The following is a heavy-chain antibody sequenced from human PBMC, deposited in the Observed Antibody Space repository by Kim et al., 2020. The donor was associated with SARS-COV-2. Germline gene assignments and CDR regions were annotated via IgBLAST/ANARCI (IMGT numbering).Heavy chain of an antibody. CDR3: ARDASYSSSWNYVRYDFDY. Sequence: GGSLRLSCAASGFTFSSYSMNWVRQAPGKGLEWVSSISSSSSYIYYADSVKGRFTISRDNAKNSLYLQMNSLRAEDTAVYYCARDASYSSSWNYVRYDFDYWGQGTLVTVSS. CDR2: ISSSSSYI. V-gene: IGHV3-21*01. CDR1: GFTFSSYS. J-gene: IGHJ4*02. D-gene: IGHD6-13*01.